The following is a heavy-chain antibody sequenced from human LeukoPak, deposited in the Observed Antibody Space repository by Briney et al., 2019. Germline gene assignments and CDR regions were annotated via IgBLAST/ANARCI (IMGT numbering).Heavy chain of an antibody. V-gene: IGHV4-34*01. CDR2: INHSGST. J-gene: IGHJ3*02. Sequence: PSETLSLTCAVYGGSFGGSSWTWFRQPPGKGLEWIGKINHSGSTNYNPSLKSRVTISVDASKNQFSLKLSSVAAADTAVYYCARGLDYPDTFDIWGQGTMVTVSS. CDR1: GGSFGGSS. CDR3: ARGLDYPDTFDI. D-gene: IGHD3/OR15-3a*01.